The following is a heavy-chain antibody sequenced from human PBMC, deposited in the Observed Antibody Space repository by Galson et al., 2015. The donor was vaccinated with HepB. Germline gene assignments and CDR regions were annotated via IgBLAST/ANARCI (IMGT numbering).Heavy chain of an antibody. CDR3: AREAFEETGYYSAFDY. CDR1: GFTFSSYW. J-gene: IGHJ4*02. V-gene: IGHV3-7*03. Sequence: SLRLSCAASGFTFSSYWMSWVRQAPGKGLEWVANIKQDESEKYYVDSVKGRFTISRDNAKNSLYLQMNSLRAEDTAVYYCAREAFEETGYYSAFDYWGQGTLVTVSS. D-gene: IGHD3-9*01. CDR2: IKQDESEK.